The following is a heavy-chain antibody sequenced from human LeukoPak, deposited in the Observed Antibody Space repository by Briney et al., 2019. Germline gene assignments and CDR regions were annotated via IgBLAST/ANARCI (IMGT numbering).Heavy chain of an antibody. D-gene: IGHD3-22*01. V-gene: IGHV3-23*01. CDR3: AKAPDSSGFPSYFDS. Sequence: GSLRLSCAVSGFTFSTFAMNWVRQAPGKGLEWVSSLSDSAVSSYYADSVKGRFTISRDNSKNTLYLQMNSLRAEDTATYYCAKAPDSSGFPSYFDSWGQGTLVAVSS. CDR2: LSDSAVSS. CDR1: GFTFSTFA. J-gene: IGHJ4*02.